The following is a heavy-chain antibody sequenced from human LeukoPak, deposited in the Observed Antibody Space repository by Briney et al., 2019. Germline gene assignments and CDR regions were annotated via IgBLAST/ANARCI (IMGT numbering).Heavy chain of an antibody. CDR2: ISSSGSTT. CDR3: ARKTDSSGSGDY. V-gene: IGHV3-48*04. CDR1: GFTFSSYS. Sequence: GGSLRLSCAASGFTFSSYSMNWVRQAPGKGLEWVSYISSSGSTTYYADSVKGRFTISRDNAKNSLYLQMNSLRVEDTAVYCCARKTDSSGSGDYWGQGTLVTVSS. D-gene: IGHD3-22*01. J-gene: IGHJ4*02.